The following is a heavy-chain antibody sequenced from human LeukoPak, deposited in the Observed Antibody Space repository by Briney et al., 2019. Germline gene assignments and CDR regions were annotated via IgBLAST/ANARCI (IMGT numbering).Heavy chain of an antibody. CDR1: GFTLSSCA. CDR2: ISGSGDSR. CDR3: AKGVTTVRIYYHGMDV. V-gene: IGHV3-23*01. Sequence: PGGSLRLSCAASGFTLSSCAMSWVRQAPGKGLEWVSLISGSGDSRYYADSVKGRFTISRDNAKNTLWLQVNSLRAEDTAVYYCAKGVTTVRIYYHGMDVWGQGTTVTVSS. D-gene: IGHD4-17*01. J-gene: IGHJ6*02.